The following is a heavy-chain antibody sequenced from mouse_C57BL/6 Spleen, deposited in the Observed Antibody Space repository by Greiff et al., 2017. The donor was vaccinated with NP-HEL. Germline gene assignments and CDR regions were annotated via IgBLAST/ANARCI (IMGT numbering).Heavy chain of an antibody. D-gene: IGHD1-1*01. Sequence: QVQLKQPGAELVMPGASVKLSCKASGYTFTSYWMHWVKQRPGQGLEWIGEIDPSDSYTNYNQKFKGKSTLTVDKSSSTAYMQLSSLTSEDAAVYYCERAPSSYGEDWGKGTTVTVST. CDR3: ERAPSSYGED. CDR1: GYTFTSYW. CDR2: IDPSDSYT. J-gene: IGHJ1*03. V-gene: IGHV1-69*01.